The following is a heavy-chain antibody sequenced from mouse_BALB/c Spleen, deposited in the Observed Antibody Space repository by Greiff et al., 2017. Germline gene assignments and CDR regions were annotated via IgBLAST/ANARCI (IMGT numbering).Heavy chain of an antibody. D-gene: IGHD2-1*01. CDR3: ARRGKGAMDY. V-gene: IGHV1S137*01. Sequence: QVQLQQSGAELVRPGVSVKISCKGSGYTFTDYAMHWVKQSHAKSLEWIGVISTYYGDASYNQKFKGKATMTVDKSSSTAYMELARLTSEDSAIYYCARRGKGAMDYWGQGTSVTVSS. CDR2: ISTYYGDA. CDR1: GYTFTDYA. J-gene: IGHJ4*01.